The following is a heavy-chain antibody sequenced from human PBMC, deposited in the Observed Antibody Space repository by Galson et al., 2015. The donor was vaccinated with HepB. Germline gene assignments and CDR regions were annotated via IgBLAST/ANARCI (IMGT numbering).Heavy chain of an antibody. CDR2: MDPNSGNT. Sequence: SVKVSCKASGFSFSSYDINWVRQATGQGPEWLGWMDPNSGNTGYAQKFQGRITMTRDISISTAYMELRSLRSEDTAVYYCARDQGHHLVGATDVFDIWGQGTLVTVSS. V-gene: IGHV1-8*01. D-gene: IGHD1-26*01. J-gene: IGHJ3*02. CDR1: GFSFSSYD. CDR3: ARDQGHHLVGATDVFDI.